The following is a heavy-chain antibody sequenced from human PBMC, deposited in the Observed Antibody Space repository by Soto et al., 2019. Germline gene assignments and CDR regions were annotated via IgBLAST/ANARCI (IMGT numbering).Heavy chain of an antibody. J-gene: IGHJ6*02. D-gene: IGHD2-2*01. Sequence: QVQLVESGGGLVKPGGSLRLSCAASGFTFSDYYMSWIRQAPGKGLEWVSYISSSSSYTNYADSVKGRFTISRDNAKNSLYLQMNSLRAEDTAVYYCARVRCSSTSCQGYYYYGMDVWGQGTTVTVSS. CDR1: GFTFSDYY. CDR3: ARVRCSSTSCQGYYYYGMDV. V-gene: IGHV3-11*06. CDR2: ISSSSSYT.